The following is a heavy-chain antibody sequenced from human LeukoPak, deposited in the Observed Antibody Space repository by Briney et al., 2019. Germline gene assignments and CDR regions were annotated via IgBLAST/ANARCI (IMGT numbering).Heavy chain of an antibody. CDR3: ARGRSNYLGGMDV. Sequence: AGGSLRLSCAASGFTFSSYSMDWVRQAPGKGLEWVSYISSSSRTIYYADSVKGRFTISRDNAKNSLFLQMNSLRAEGTAVYYCARGRSNYLGGMDVWGQGTTVTVSS. V-gene: IGHV3-48*04. D-gene: IGHD4-11*01. J-gene: IGHJ6*02. CDR1: GFTFSSYS. CDR2: ISSSSRTI.